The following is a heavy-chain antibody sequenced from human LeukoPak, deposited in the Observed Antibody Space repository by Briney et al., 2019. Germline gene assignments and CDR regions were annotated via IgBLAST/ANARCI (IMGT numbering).Heavy chain of an antibody. CDR3: ARSSYSSSSSV. Sequence: GGSLRLSCAVSGFAFSGFWMSWSRQAPGKGLEWVASINSDGSEGYYADVVKGRFTISRDNAKNSLYLQINSLRAEDTAVYYCARSSYSSSSSVWGQGTMVTVSS. CDR1: GFAFSGFW. D-gene: IGHD6-6*01. CDR2: INSDGSEG. J-gene: IGHJ3*01. V-gene: IGHV3-7*03.